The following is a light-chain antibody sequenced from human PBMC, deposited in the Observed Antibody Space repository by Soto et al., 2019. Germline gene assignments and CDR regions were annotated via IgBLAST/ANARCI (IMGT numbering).Light chain of an antibody. V-gene: IGKV3-20*01. J-gene: IGKJ1*01. CDR3: QQFGSSPPWT. CDR1: QSLSSNY. CDR2: GAS. Sequence: EIVLTQSPGPRSLSPGDGAPVPRRASQSLSSNYLAWYQHYPCQAHRLLIFGASSRATGIPGRFSGSGSGTDFTLTISRLEPEDLAAYFCQQFGSSPPWTCGQGTKVDI.